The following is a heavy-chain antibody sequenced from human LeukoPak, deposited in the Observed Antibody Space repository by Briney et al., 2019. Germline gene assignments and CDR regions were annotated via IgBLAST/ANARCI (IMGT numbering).Heavy chain of an antibody. Sequence: GGSLRLSCTASGFTFGDYAMSWFRQAPGKGLEWVGFIRSKAYGGTTEYAASVKGRFTISRDDSKSIAYLQMNSLKTEDTAVYYCTRSYCGGDCYSGYWGQGTLVTVSS. CDR2: IRSKAYGGTT. D-gene: IGHD2-21*02. CDR1: GFTFGDYA. V-gene: IGHV3-49*03. CDR3: TRSYCGGDCYSGY. J-gene: IGHJ4*02.